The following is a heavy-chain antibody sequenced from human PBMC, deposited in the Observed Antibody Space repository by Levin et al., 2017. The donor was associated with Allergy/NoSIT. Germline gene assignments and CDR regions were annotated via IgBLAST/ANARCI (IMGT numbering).Heavy chain of an antibody. Sequence: GGSLRLSCAASGFTFSSYAMSWVRQAPGKGLEWVSAISGSGGSTYYADSVKGRFTISRDNSKNTLYLQMNSLRAEDTAVYYCARENFYYYDSSGYYYDYWPHRNYYYYGMDVWGQGTTVTVSS. V-gene: IGHV3-23*01. J-gene: IGHJ6*02. CDR1: GFTFSSYA. CDR2: ISGSGGST. D-gene: IGHD3-22*01. CDR3: ARENFYYYDSSGYYYDYWPHRNYYYYGMDV.